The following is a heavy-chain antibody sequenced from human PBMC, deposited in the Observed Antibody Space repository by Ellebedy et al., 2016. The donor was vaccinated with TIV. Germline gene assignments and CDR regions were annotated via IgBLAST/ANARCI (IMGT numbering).Heavy chain of an antibody. CDR2: IDWEDDE. CDR3: ARNSLVLRAFDI. CDR1: GFSLSTSGMC. V-gene: IGHV2-70*11. D-gene: IGHD6-13*01. J-gene: IGHJ3*02. Sequence: SGPTLVKPTQTLTLTCTFSGFSLSTSGMCVSWTRQLPENALELLARIDWEDDEYYSTSLKTRLSISKDTSKNQVVLTMTNMDPVDTATYYCARNSLVLRAFDIWGPGTVVTVSS.